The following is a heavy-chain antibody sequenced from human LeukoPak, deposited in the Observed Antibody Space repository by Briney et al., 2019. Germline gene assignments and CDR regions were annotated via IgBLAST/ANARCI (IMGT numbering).Heavy chain of an antibody. CDR2: INWNGGST. J-gene: IGHJ6*04. CDR1: GFTFDDYG. D-gene: IGHD3-10*02. CDR3: AELGITMIGGV. V-gene: IGHV3-20*04. Sequence: GGSLRLSCAASGFTFDDYGMSWVRQAPGKGLEWVSGINWNGGSTGYADSVKGRFTISRDNAKNSLYLQMNRLRAEDTAVYYCAELGITMIGGVWGKGTTVTISS.